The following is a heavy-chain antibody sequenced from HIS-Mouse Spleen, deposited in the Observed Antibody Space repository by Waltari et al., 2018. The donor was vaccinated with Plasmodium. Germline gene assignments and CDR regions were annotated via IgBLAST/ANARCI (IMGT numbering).Heavy chain of an antibody. D-gene: IGHD3-10*01. CDR1: GGSFRGYY. V-gene: IGHV4-34*01. CDR3: ASSGSGSYYY. J-gene: IGHJ4*02. CDR2: INHRGST. Sequence: QVQLQQWGAGLLKPSETLSLTCAVYGGSFRGYYWIWIRQPPGKGLEWIGEINHRGSTNYNPSLKSRVTISVDPSKNQFSLKLSCVTAADTAVYYCASSGSGSYYYWGQGTLVTVSS.